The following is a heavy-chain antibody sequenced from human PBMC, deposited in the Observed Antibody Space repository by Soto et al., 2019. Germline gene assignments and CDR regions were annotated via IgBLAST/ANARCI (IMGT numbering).Heavy chain of an antibody. CDR3: ALERQRKYYYNGMDV. CDR2: IMPGSSHI. D-gene: IGHD1-1*01. V-gene: IGHV3-48*01. CDR1: GFTFSIYS. J-gene: IGHJ6*02. Sequence: GGSLRLSCAASGFTFSIYSMNWVRQAPGKGLEWVSYIMPGSSHIYYADSVKGRFTISRDNAKNSLYLQMNSLRAEDTAVYYCALERQRKYYYNGMDVWGQGTTITVSS.